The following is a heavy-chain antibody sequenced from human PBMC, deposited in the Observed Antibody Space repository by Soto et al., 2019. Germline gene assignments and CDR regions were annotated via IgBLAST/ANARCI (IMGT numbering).Heavy chain of an antibody. Sequence: SETLSLTCTVSGGSISSSSYYWGWIRQPPGKGLEWIGSIHYTGSTYHNPSLKSRVTISVDTPKNQFSLKLSSVTAADTAVYYCATEHSPDYYGMDVWGQGTTVTVSS. CDR2: IHYTGST. J-gene: IGHJ6*02. V-gene: IGHV4-39*01. D-gene: IGHD1-1*01. CDR1: GGSISSSSYY. CDR3: ATEHSPDYYGMDV.